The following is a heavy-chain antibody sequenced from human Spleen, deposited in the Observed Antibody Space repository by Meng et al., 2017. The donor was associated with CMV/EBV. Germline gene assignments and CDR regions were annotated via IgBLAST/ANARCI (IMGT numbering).Heavy chain of an antibody. CDR2: IHHSGSP. CDR1: GYSISSGYY. CDR3: ARRRVTVYSSGWPFDY. V-gene: IGHV4-38-2*02. D-gene: IGHD6-19*01. Sequence: SETLSLTCTVSGYSISSGYYWGWIRQPPGKDLEWIGSIHHSGSPHYNPSLKSRVTMSVDTSKNQFSLKLSSVTAADTAVYYCARRRVTVYSSGWPFDYWGQGTLVTVSS. J-gene: IGHJ4*02.